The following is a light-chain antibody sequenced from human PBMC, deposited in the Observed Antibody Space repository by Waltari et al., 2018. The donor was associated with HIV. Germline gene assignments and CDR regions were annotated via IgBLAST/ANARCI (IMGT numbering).Light chain of an antibody. J-gene: IGKJ2*01. CDR3: QQRRKWPPL. V-gene: IGKV3-11*01. CDR2: DAS. CDR1: QSVGTF. Sequence: EVVLTQSPATLSLSPGERATLSCRASQSVGTFLAWYQQKPGQAPRLLIYDASDGATGIPARFSGSGSGTDFTLTISSLEPEDFAVYYCQQRRKWPPLFGQGTKLEIK.